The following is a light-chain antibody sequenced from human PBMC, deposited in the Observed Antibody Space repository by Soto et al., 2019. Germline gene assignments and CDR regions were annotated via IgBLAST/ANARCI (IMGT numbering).Light chain of an antibody. J-gene: IGKJ5*01. CDR2: GAS. CDR3: QQYNNWPPIT. CDR1: QSVSSK. V-gene: IGKV3-15*01. Sequence: EIVMTQSPSTLSVSPWERSKLSFRASQSVSSKLAWYQQKPGQAPRLLIYGASTRATGIPARFSGSGSGTEFTLTISSLQSEDFAVYYCQQYNNWPPITFGQGTRLEN.